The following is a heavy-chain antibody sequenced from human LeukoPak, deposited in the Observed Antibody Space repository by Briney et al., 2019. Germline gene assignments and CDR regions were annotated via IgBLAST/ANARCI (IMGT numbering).Heavy chain of an antibody. J-gene: IGHJ1*01. CDR2: IYPGDSDT. D-gene: IGHD6-19*01. Sequence: AGESLKISCKGSGYSFTSYWIGWVRQMPGKGLEWMGIIYPGDSDTRYSPSFQGQVTISADKSFSTAYLQWSSLKASDTAMYYCARHSGSGWYAEYFQHWGQGTLVTVSS. V-gene: IGHV5-51*01. CDR3: ARHSGSGWYAEYFQH. CDR1: GYSFTSYW.